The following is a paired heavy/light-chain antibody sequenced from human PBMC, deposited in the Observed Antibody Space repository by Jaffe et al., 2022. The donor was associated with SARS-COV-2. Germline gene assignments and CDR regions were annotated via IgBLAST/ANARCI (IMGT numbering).Light chain of an antibody. CDR1: QSVGSDY. CDR2: GAS. J-gene: IGKJ1*01. CDR3: QQYGASPTT. V-gene: IGKV3-20*01. Sequence: EIVLTQSPGTLSLSPGERATLSCWASQSVGSDYLAWYQQKPGQPPRLLIYGASSRTTAIPDRFSGSGSGTDFTLTISRLEPEDFAVYFCQQYGASPTTFGQGTKVEI.
Heavy chain of an antibody. J-gene: IGHJ4*02. CDR2: IYYSGST. CDR1: GGSISGSNHN. CDR3: ARSPLSRRGLIITPKYYFDY. D-gene: IGHD3-10*01. V-gene: IGHV4-39*01. Sequence: QLQLQESGPGLVEPSETLSLTCAVSGGSISGSNHNWGWIRQPPGKGLEWIGSIYYSGSTYYSPSLKSRVTISVDTSNSQFSLKLNSLTAADTAVYYCARSPLSRRGLIITPKYYFDYWGQGTLVTVSS.